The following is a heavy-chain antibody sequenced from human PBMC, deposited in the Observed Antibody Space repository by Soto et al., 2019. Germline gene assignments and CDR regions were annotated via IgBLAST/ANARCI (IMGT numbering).Heavy chain of an antibody. D-gene: IGHD3-16*01. J-gene: IGHJ6*02. V-gene: IGHV3-30-3*01. CDR3: ARGGGGMDV. CDR2: ISYDGSNK. Sequence: QVKLVESGGGVVQPGRSLRLSCAASGFTFSSYAMHWVRQAPGKGLEWVAVISYDGSNKYYADSVKGRFTISRDNSKNTLYLQMNSLIAEDTAVYYCARGGGGMDVWGQGTTVTVSS. CDR1: GFTFSSYA.